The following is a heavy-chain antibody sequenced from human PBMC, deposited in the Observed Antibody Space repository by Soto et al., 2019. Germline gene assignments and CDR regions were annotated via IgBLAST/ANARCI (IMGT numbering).Heavy chain of an antibody. CDR2: IGGRGSST. CDR1: GFTLSNYA. D-gene: IGHD3-10*01. CDR3: AKDLPGELLLTCFDP. J-gene: IGHJ5*02. V-gene: IGHV3-23*01. Sequence: EVQLLESGGGLVQPGGSLRLSCTASGFTLSNYAMTWVRQAPGKGLEWVSVIGGRGSSTYYADSVKGRFTISRDNSKNLLYLQMARLTAEYPAVYYCAKDLPGELLLTCFDPWGQGTLVTVSS.